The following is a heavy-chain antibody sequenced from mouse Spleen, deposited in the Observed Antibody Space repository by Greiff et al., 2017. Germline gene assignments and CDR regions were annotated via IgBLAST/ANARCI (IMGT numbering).Heavy chain of an antibody. D-gene: IGHD1-1*01. CDR3: SLIARYYFDY. CDR1: GSSLRTFGMG. CDR2: IWWDDDK. J-gene: IGHJ2*01. V-gene: IGHV8-8*01. Sequence: QVTLKESGPGLLQPSQTLSLTCTFSGSSLRTFGMGVGRIRQPSGMGLEWLAHIWWDDDKYYSPALKSRLTLSKDTSKNLVFLTLANVDTADSATYCLSLIARYYFDYWGQGTTLTVSS.